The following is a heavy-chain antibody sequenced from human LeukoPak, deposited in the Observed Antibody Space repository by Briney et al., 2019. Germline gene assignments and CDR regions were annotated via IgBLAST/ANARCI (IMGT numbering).Heavy chain of an antibody. CDR1: GFTYSVDW. CDR2: IKHDGSET. Sequence: RGSLRLSCAESGFTYSVDWVGWGCQAPGKGLEWVADIKHDGSETYHVDFVKGRFTISRDNAESSLYLQMNSLRAEDTALYYCVRHYYDSSGWSFDMWGQGTMVTVSP. J-gene: IGHJ3*02. CDR3: VRHYYDSSGWSFDM. D-gene: IGHD3-22*01. V-gene: IGHV3-7*01.